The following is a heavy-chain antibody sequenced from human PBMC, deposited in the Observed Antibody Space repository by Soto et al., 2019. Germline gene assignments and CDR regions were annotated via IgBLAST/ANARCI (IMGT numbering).Heavy chain of an antibody. J-gene: IGHJ4*02. Sequence: SETLSLTCTVSGRSISSGGYYWSWIRQHPGKGLEWIGYIYYSGSTYYNPSPKSRVTISVDTSKNQFSLKLSSVTAADTAVYYCARTNYDSSGYYYRALYYFDYWGQGTLVTVSS. CDR3: ARTNYDSSGYYYRALYYFDY. D-gene: IGHD3-22*01. CDR1: GRSISSGGYY. V-gene: IGHV4-31*03. CDR2: IYYSGST.